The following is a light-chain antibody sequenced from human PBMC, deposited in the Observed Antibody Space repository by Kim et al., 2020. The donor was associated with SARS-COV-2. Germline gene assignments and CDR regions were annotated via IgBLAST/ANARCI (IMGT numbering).Light chain of an antibody. J-gene: IGKJ4*01. V-gene: IGKV1-39*01. CDR3: QQSYSTPLT. CDR1: HRSSSY. CDR2: TAS. Sequence: SESVGDRVNITWRVSHRSSSYLNWYQQKPGKAPKLLIYTASSLQSGVASRFSGSGSGTDFTLTISSLQPEDFTTDYCQQSYSTPLTFGGGTKLEI.